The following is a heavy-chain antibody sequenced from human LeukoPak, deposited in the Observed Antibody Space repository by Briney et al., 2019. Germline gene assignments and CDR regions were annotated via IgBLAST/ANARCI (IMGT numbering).Heavy chain of an antibody. Sequence: PSETLSLTCTVSGGSISSYYWSWIRQPPGKGLEWIGYIYHSGSTYYNPSLKSRVTISVDRSKNQFSLKLSSVTAADTAVYYCARSPRVGAYPFDYWGQGTLVTVSS. D-gene: IGHD1-26*01. J-gene: IGHJ4*02. CDR2: IYHSGST. V-gene: IGHV4-59*12. CDR1: GGSISSYY. CDR3: ARSPRVGAYPFDY.